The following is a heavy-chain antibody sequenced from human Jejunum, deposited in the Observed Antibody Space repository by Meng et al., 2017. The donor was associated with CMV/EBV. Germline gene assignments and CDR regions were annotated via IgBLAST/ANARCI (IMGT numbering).Heavy chain of an antibody. CDR3: ARGFTNGWQPFDY. CDR1: RGGVNNYA. D-gene: IGHD2-8*01. CDR2: IIAVFKTP. J-gene: IGHJ4*02. V-gene: IGHV1-69*12. Sequence: QVSLLHSGSEVKRPGSSVKVSFKSSRGGVNNYALSWVRQAPGQELYWMGGIIAVFKTPNYAQKFQGRLTISADVSTGTTYMELTGLTSEDTAVYYCARGFTNGWQPFDYWGQGTLVTVSS.